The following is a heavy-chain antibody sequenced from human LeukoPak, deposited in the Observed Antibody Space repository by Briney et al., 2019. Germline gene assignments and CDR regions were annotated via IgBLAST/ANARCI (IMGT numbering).Heavy chain of an antibody. Sequence: GGSLRLSCAASGFTFSDHYISWVRQAPGKGLEWVGHTGNKANSYTTDYAASVKGRFTISRDDSKTSLYLQMNSLKTEDTAVYYCARPYWYRFDYWGQGTLVTVSS. CDR2: TGNKANSYTT. CDR3: ARPYWYRFDY. J-gene: IGHJ4*02. V-gene: IGHV3-72*01. CDR1: GFTFSDHY. D-gene: IGHD2-8*02.